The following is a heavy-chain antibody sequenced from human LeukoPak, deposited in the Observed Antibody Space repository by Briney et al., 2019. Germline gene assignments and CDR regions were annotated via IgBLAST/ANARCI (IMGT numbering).Heavy chain of an antibody. Sequence: SETLSLTCAVSGGSISSGGYSWSWIRQPPGKGLEWIGYIYHSGSTYYNPSLKSRVTISVDRSKNQFSLKLSSVTAADTAVYYCARAHCYGSGRVGWFDPWGQGTLVTVSS. V-gene: IGHV4-30-2*01. CDR2: IYHSGST. D-gene: IGHD3-10*01. CDR3: ARAHCYGSGRVGWFDP. CDR1: GGSISSGGYS. J-gene: IGHJ5*02.